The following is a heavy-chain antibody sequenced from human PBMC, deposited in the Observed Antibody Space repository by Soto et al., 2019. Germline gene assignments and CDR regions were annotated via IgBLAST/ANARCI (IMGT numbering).Heavy chain of an antibody. CDR1: GGSISSYY. D-gene: IGHD5-18*01. J-gene: IGHJ5*02. CDR3: ARVYSYAHNWLDP. V-gene: IGHV4-59*01. Sequence: SETLSLTCTVSGGSISSYYWSWIRQPLGKGLEWIGYIYYSGSTNYNPSLKSRVTISVDTSKNQFSLKLSSVTAADTAVYYCARVYSYAHNWLDPWGQGTIVTVYS. CDR2: IYYSGST.